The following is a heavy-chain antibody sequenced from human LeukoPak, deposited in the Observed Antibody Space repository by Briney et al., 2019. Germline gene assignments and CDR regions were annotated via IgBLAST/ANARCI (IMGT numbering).Heavy chain of an antibody. V-gene: IGHV3-23*01. CDR3: AKDTRGGRPSFPVCD. CDR1: GFTFRNYS. CDR2: INQIGGTK. J-gene: IGHJ4*02. Sequence: PGGSLRLSCEASGFTFRNYSMSWVRQAPGKGLEWVSTINQIGGTKYYADSVKGRFTISRDNAKNTLYLQMNSLRAEDTAVYYCAKDTRGGRPSFPVCDWGQRTLVTAST. D-gene: IGHD3-10*01.